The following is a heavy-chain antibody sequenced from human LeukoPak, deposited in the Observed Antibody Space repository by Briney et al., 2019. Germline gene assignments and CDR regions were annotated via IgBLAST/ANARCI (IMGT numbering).Heavy chain of an antibody. CDR3: ASAALAGGIAAAGTDY. CDR1: GGTFTSYA. Sequence: SVKVSCKVSGGTFTSYAISWVRQAPGQGLEWMGRIIPIFGTANYAQKFQGRVTITTDASTSTAYLELSSLRSEDTAVYYCASAALAGGIAAAGTDYWGQGTLVTVSS. V-gene: IGHV1-69*05. J-gene: IGHJ4*02. D-gene: IGHD6-13*01. CDR2: IIPIFGTA.